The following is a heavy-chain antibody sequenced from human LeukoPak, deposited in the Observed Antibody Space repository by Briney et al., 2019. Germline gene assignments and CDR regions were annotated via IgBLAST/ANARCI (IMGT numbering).Heavy chain of an antibody. CDR2: INRRGHA. Sequence: GGSLRLSCAASGFTFDRFTIHWVRQTPGKGLEWVSLINRRGHAFYADSVKGRFTISRDNSRNSVFLQMNSLRPEDTALYHCAKEVDCPSDCLFFHSWGQGTLVTVSS. V-gene: IGHV3-43*01. CDR3: AKEVDCPSDCLFFHS. J-gene: IGHJ4*02. CDR1: GFTFDRFT. D-gene: IGHD2-21*02.